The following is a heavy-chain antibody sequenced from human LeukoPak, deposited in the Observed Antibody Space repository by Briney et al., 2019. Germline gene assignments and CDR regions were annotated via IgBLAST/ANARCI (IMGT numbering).Heavy chain of an antibody. CDR3: ARFAYDALDSYYYGMDV. D-gene: IGHD3-3*01. CDR1: GGSISSGPYY. Sequence: PSQTLSLTCTVSGGSISSGPYYWIWIRQHPGKGLEWIGYITYSGNTYYYPALNSRVTVSLDTSKAQFSLKLSSVTAADTAVYYCARFAYDALDSYYYGMDVWGQGTTVTVSS. V-gene: IGHV4-31*03. J-gene: IGHJ6*02. CDR2: ITYSGNT.